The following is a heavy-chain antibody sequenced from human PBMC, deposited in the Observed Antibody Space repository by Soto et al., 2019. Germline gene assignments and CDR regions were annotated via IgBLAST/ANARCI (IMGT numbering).Heavy chain of an antibody. D-gene: IGHD2-15*01. CDR2: IYYDGSNE. J-gene: IGHJ3*02. CDR3: ARVDVVVAAEAFDI. Sequence: QVQLVESGGGVVQPGRSLRLSCAASEFTFSNFGMHWVRQAPGKGLEWVAVIYYDGSNEYYADSVKGRFTISRDNSKNTLYLQMTGLRAEDTAVYYCARVDVVVAAEAFDIWGQGTMVTVSS. V-gene: IGHV3-33*01. CDR1: EFTFSNFG.